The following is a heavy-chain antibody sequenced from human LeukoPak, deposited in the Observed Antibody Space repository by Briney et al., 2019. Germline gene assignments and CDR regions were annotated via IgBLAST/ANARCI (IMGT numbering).Heavy chain of an antibody. CDR1: GYTFTSYG. CDR2: ISAYNGNT. V-gene: IGHV1-18*01. Sequence: ASVKVSCKASGYTFTSYGISWVRQAPGQGLEWMGWISAYNGNTNHAQKLQGRVTMTTDTSTSTAYMELRSLRSDDTAVYYCARDLEALGYSYGKPDFDYWGQGTLVTVSS. D-gene: IGHD5-18*01. J-gene: IGHJ4*02. CDR3: ARDLEALGYSYGKPDFDY.